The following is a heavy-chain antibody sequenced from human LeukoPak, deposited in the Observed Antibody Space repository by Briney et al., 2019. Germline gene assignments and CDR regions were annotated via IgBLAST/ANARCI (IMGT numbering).Heavy chain of an antibody. V-gene: IGHV1-18*01. CDR3: ARETTVTCFDY. J-gene: IGHJ4*02. CDR1: GYTFTSYG. CDR2: ISAYNGNT. D-gene: IGHD4-17*01. Sequence: ASVKVSCKASGYTFTSYGISWVRQAPGQGLEWMGWISAYNGNTNYAQRLQGRVTMTKDTSTSTAYMELRSLRSDDTAVYYCARETTVTCFDYWGQGTLVTVSS.